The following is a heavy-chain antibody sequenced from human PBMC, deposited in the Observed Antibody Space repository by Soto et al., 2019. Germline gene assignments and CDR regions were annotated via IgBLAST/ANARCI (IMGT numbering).Heavy chain of an antibody. CDR3: ARSQDSSTGVEMYFYYCSGREV. CDR1: GGTFSSYA. CDR2: IIPISETT. J-gene: IGHJ6*02. D-gene: IGHD6-13*01. V-gene: IGHV1-69*01. Sequence: QVQLVQSGAEVKKPGSSVKVSCKASGGTFSSYAISWVRQAPGQGLEWMGGIIPISETTSYAQKFQGRGTETADESKSTADLELSSLRAEDTAVYYCARSQDSSTGVEMYFYYCSGREVWGQGTRVTVSS.